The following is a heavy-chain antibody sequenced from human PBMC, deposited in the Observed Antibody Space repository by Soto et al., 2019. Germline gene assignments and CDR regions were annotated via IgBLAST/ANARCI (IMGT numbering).Heavy chain of an antibody. Sequence: EVQLVESGGGLGKPGESLRLSCAASGFTLSSHTMNWVRQAPGKGLEWVSSISSDSSYKYYTDSVKGRFTVSRDNAKNSLYLQMDSLRAEETAVYYCARGYCTRTSCYIGGFYYYGMDVWGQGTTVTVSS. CDR1: GFTLSSHT. CDR3: ARGYCTRTSCYIGGFYYYGMDV. CDR2: ISSDSSYK. V-gene: IGHV3-21*01. D-gene: IGHD2-2*01. J-gene: IGHJ6*02.